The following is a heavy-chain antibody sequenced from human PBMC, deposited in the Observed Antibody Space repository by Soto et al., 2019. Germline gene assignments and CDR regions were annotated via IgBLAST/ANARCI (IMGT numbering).Heavy chain of an antibody. CDR2: IYTGGST. CDR3: ARVSSSSWYNYGMDV. V-gene: IGHV3-53*01. CDR1: GFTVSRDY. D-gene: IGHD6-13*01. Sequence: GGSLRLSCAASGFTVSRDYMSWVRQAPGKGLEWVSVIYTGGSTYYADSVKGRFTFSRDNSKNTLYLQMNSLRAEDTAVYYCARVSSSSWYNYGMDVWGQGTTVTVSS. J-gene: IGHJ6*02.